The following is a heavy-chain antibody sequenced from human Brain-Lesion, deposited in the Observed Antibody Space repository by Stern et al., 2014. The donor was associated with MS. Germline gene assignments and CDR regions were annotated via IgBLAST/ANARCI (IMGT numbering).Heavy chain of an antibody. V-gene: IGHV4-39*01. CDR3: AGEEDIRYCSGGSCTGNWFDP. J-gene: IGHJ5*02. CDR2: IYYSGNT. D-gene: IGHD2-15*01. Sequence: QVQLVESGPGLVKPSETLSLTCTVAGGSVSSTSYAWAWIRQHPGKGLEWIGDIYYSGNTYYSPSLKSRLTISLDTSKNQFSLQVGFVTAADTAVYYCAGEEDIRYCSGGSCTGNWFDPWGQGTLVTVSS. CDR1: GGSVSSTSYA.